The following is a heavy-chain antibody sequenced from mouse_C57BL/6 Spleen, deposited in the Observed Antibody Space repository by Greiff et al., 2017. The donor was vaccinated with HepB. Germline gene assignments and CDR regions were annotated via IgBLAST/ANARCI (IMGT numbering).Heavy chain of an antibody. Sequence: QVQLQQSGAELVKPGASVKMSCKASGYTFTSYWITWVKQRPGQGLEWIGDIYPGSGSTNYNEKFKSKATLTVDTSSSTAYMQLSSLTSEDSAVYYCARDYGSRFYAMDYWGQGTSVTVSS. V-gene: IGHV1-55*01. J-gene: IGHJ4*01. D-gene: IGHD1-1*01. CDR1: GYTFTSYW. CDR2: IYPGSGST. CDR3: ARDYGSRFYAMDY.